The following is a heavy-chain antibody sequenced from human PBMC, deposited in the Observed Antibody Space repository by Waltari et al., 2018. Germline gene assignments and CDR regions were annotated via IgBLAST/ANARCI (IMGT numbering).Heavy chain of an antibody. J-gene: IGHJ4*02. CDR1: GGSISRHY. CDR2: IYYSGST. Sequence: QVQLQESGPGLVKPSETLSLTCTVSGGSISRHYWSWIRQPPGKGLEWIGYIYYSGSTNYNPSLKSRVTISVDTSKNRFSLKLSSVTAADTTVYYCARVRQLVRNFDYWGQGTLVTVSS. V-gene: IGHV4-59*11. CDR3: ARVRQLVRNFDY. D-gene: IGHD6-13*01.